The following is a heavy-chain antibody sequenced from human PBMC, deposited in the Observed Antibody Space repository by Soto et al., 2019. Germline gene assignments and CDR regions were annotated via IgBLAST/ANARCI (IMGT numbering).Heavy chain of an antibody. CDR2: ITYSGGDT. CDR3: AKTSGESYPESRVFDS. CDR1: GVIFASFP. V-gene: IGHV3-23*01. Sequence: GGSLRLPCAASGVIFASFPLSWVCRAPGKGLEGVSVITYSGGDTLYADSVKGRFTISRDNSKNILYLQMTGLRDEDAAIYYCAKTSGESYPESRVFDSWGQGTRVTVSS. D-gene: IGHD1-26*01. J-gene: IGHJ4*02.